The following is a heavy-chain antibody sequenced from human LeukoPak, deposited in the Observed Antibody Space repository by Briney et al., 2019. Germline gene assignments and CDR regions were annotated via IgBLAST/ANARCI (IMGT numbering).Heavy chain of an antibody. Sequence: PGGSLRRSCAASGFTFSDYYMSWIRQAPGKGLEWGSYITNSGSTIYYADSVKGRFTISRDNAKNSLYLQMNSLRAEDTAVSYCARESEIRFLEWLFVFDYWGQGTLVTVSS. D-gene: IGHD3-3*01. CDR3: ARESEIRFLEWLFVFDY. CDR2: ITNSGSTI. J-gene: IGHJ4*02. V-gene: IGHV3-11*04. CDR1: GFTFSDYY.